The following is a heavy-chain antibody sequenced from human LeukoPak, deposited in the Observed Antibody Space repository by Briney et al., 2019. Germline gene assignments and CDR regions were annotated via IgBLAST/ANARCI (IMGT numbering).Heavy chain of an antibody. J-gene: IGHJ4*02. CDR1: GFTFSSYW. Sequence: PGGSLRLSCTASGFTFSSYWMHWVRHAPGKGRMWVSRVNTDGNNTTYADSVKGRFTISRDNAKNILYLQMNSLRAEDTAMYYCTREGAYDSGSYGAGDCWGQGTLVTVSS. CDR2: VNTDGNNT. V-gene: IGHV3-74*03. D-gene: IGHD3-10*01. CDR3: TREGAYDSGSYGAGDC.